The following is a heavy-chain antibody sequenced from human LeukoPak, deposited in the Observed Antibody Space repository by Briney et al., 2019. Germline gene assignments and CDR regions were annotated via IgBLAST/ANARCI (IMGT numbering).Heavy chain of an antibody. CDR3: AKGGSSYSEMDY. CDR2: ISGSSSYI. CDR1: GFTFSSHS. D-gene: IGHD4-11*01. Sequence: PGGSLRLSCAASGFTFSSHSINWVRQAPGKGLEWVSSISGSSSYIYYADSVKGRFTISRDNAKNSLYLQMNSLRADDTAVYYCAKGGSSYSEMDYWGQGTLVTVSS. V-gene: IGHV3-21*04. J-gene: IGHJ4*02.